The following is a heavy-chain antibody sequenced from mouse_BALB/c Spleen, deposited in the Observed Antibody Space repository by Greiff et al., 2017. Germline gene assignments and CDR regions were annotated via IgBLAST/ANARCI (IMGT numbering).Heavy chain of an antibody. Sequence: EVKVVESGGDLVKPGGSLKLSCAASGFTFSSYGMSWVRQTPDKRLEWVATISSGGSYTYYPDSVKGRFTISRDNAKNTLYLQMSSLKSEDTAMYYCARFGSYFDYWGQGTTLTVSS. CDR2: ISSGGSYT. CDR3: ARFGSYFDY. D-gene: IGHD2-2*01. J-gene: IGHJ2*01. CDR1: GFTFSSYG. V-gene: IGHV5-6*01.